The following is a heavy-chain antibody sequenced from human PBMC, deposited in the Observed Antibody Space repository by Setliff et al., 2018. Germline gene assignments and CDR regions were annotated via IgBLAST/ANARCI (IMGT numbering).Heavy chain of an antibody. CDR3: ARSLGSGSYYNSRPFYSDY. D-gene: IGHD3-10*01. Sequence: SETLSLTCTVSGGSISSGTNYWRWIRQPAGRGLEWIGHIDPSGNTNYHPSLKSRVTISGDTSKNQFSLKLTSVTAVDTAVYYCARSLGSGSYYNSRPFYSDYWGQGTLVTVSS. J-gene: IGHJ4*02. V-gene: IGHV4-61*09. CDR2: IDPSGNT. CDR1: GGSISSGTNY.